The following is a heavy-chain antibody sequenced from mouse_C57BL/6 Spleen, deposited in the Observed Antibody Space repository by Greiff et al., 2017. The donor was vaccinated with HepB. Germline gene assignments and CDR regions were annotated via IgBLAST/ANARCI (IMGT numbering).Heavy chain of an antibody. V-gene: IGHV5-9-1*02. D-gene: IGHD4-1*01. CDR1: GFTFSSYA. CDR3: TRDPNWDDYAMDY. CDR2: ISSGGDYI. J-gene: IGHJ4*01. Sequence: EVMLVESGEGLVKPGGSLKLSCAASGFTFSSYAMSWVRQTPEKRLEWVAYISSGGDYIYYADTVKGRFTISRDNARNTLYLQMSSLKSEDTAMYYCTRDPNWDDYAMDYWGQGTSVTVSS.